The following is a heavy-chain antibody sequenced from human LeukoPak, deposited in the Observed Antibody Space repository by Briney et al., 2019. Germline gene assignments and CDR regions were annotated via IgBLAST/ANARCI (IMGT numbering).Heavy chain of an antibody. CDR1: GGSISSYY. D-gene: IGHD5-12*01. J-gene: IGHJ4*02. V-gene: IGHV4-59*08. CDR2: IYYSGST. Sequence: SETLSLACTVSGGSISSYYWSWNRQPPGKGLEWIGYIYYSGSTNYNPSLKSRVTISVDTSKNQFSLKLSSVTAADTAVYYCAKRGYSGYFDYWGQGTLVTVSS. CDR3: AKRGYSGYFDY.